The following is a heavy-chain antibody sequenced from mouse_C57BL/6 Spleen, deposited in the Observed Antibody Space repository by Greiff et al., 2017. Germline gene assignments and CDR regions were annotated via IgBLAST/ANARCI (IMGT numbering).Heavy chain of an antibody. V-gene: IGHV1-85*01. Sequence: QVQLQQSGPELVKPGASLKFSCKASGYTFTSYDITWVQQTPGQGLELIGWIYPSGGSTKYHEKFKGKATLAVDTSSSTAYMELHSLTSEDSAVYYCARNYYGSSYARDYWGQGTSVTVSS. D-gene: IGHD1-1*01. J-gene: IGHJ4*01. CDR3: ARNYYGSSYARDY. CDR2: IYPSGGST. CDR1: GYTFTSYD.